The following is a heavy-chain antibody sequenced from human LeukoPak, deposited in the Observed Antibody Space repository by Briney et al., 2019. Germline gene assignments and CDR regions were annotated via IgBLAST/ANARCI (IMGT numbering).Heavy chain of an antibody. J-gene: IGHJ5*02. D-gene: IGHD5-18*01. CDR1: GFTFSSYA. V-gene: IGHV3-30*04. Sequence: GGSLRLSCAASGFTFSSYAMHWVRQAPGKGLEWGAVISYDGSNKYYADSVKGRFTISRDNSKNTLYLQMNSLRAEDTAVYYCATGGYSYGPNWFDPWGQGTLVTVSS. CDR2: ISYDGSNK. CDR3: ATGGYSYGPNWFDP.